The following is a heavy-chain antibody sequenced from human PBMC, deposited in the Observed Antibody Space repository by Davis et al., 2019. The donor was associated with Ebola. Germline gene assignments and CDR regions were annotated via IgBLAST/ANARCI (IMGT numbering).Heavy chain of an antibody. D-gene: IGHD2/OR15-2a*01. CDR1: GLTFSSLG. CDR2: IKKDGIQK. Sequence: PGGSLRLSCAASGLTFSSLGMSWVRQAPGKGLEWVATIKKDGIQKYYVDSVKGRFIISRDNAKNLLYLQMNSLRDDDTAVYYCAKIVSGYWGQGTLVTVSS. CDR3: AKIVSGY. J-gene: IGHJ4*02. V-gene: IGHV3-7*03.